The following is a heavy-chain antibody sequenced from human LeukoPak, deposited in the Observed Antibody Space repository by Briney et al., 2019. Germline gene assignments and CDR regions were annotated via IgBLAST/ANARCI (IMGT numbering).Heavy chain of an antibody. J-gene: IGHJ4*02. D-gene: IGHD3-10*01. CDR2: ITSTSSHM. CDR3: VRETSGSLDY. V-gene: IGHV3-21*01. Sequence: GGSLRLSCAASGSTFSSYAFNWVRQAPGQGLEYVSSITSTSSHMYYADSVKGRFTISRDNAKNSLFLQMNSLRDDDTAVYYCVRETSGSLDYWGQGTLVTVSS. CDR1: GSTFSSYA.